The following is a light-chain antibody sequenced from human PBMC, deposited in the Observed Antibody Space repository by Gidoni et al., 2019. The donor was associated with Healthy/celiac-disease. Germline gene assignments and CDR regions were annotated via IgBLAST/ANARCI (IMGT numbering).Light chain of an antibody. J-gene: IGLJ3*02. CDR3: QSYDSSTGV. CDR1: SGSIASNY. CDR2: EDN. V-gene: IGLV6-57*01. Sequence: NFMLTQPHSVSESPGKPVTISCTRSSGSIASNYVQWYQQRPGSSPTTVIYEDNQRPSGVPDRFSGSIDSSSNSASLTIAGLKTDDEADYYCQSYDSSTGVFGGGTKLNVL.